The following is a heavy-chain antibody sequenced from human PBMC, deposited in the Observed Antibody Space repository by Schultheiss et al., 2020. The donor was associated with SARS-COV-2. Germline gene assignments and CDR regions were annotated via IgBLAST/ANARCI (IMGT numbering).Heavy chain of an antibody. V-gene: IGHV4-59*01. Sequence: SETLSLTCTVSGGSISSYYWSWIRQPPGKGLEWIGYIYYSGSTNYNPSLKSRVTISVDTSKNQFSLKLSSVTAADTAVYYCARVKPYIAARPCGIDVWGQGTTVTVSS. J-gene: IGHJ6*02. CDR2: IYYSGST. D-gene: IGHD6-6*01. CDR3: ARVKPYIAARPCGIDV. CDR1: GGSISSYY.